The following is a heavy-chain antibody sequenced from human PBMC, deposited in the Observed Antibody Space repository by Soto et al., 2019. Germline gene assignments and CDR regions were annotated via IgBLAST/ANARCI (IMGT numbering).Heavy chain of an antibody. CDR3: ARVDYYDSSGNTFDY. V-gene: IGHV1-69*02. D-gene: IGHD3-22*01. Sequence: SVKVSCKASGGTFSSYTISWVRQAPGQGLEWMGRIIPILGIANYAQKFKGRVTITADKSSSTAYMELSSLRSEDTALYYCARVDYYDSSGNTFDYWGQGTLVTVSS. CDR1: GGTFSSYT. J-gene: IGHJ4*02. CDR2: IIPILGIA.